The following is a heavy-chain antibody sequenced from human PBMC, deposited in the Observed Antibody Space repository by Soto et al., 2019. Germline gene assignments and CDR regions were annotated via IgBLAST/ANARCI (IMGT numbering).Heavy chain of an antibody. Sequence: QLQLQESGPGLVKPSETLSLTCSVSDDSINSDKYYWGWIRQPPGKGLEWIGSIYYRGNAYYNPSLRTRATISLGKSKSQFSLKLNSVTAADSAVYFCARLEGLATISYYFDFLGPGALVTISS. CDR1: DDSINSDKYY. CDR3: ARLEGLATISYYFDF. J-gene: IGHJ4*02. D-gene: IGHD3-9*01. CDR2: IYYRGNA. V-gene: IGHV4-39*01.